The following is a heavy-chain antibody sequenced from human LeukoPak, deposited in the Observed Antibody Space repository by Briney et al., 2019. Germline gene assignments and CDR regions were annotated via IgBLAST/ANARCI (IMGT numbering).Heavy chain of an antibody. V-gene: IGHV5-51*01. CDR1: GYSFSTYW. D-gene: IGHD1-14*01. Sequence: GESLKISCKGSGYSFSTYWIGWVRQMPGKGLEWMGIIYPGDSDTRYSPSFQGQVTISADKSISTAYLQWSSLKASDTAMYYCARRTGSYYYGMDVWGKGTTVTVSS. CDR2: IYPGDSDT. J-gene: IGHJ6*04. CDR3: ARRTGSYYYGMDV.